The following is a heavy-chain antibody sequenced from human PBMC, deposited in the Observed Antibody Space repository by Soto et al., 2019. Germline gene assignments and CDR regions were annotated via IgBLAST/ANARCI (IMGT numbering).Heavy chain of an antibody. CDR2: IDWDDDK. CDR3: ARTSPGYSSGWNEGNYYYMDV. V-gene: IGHV2-70*11. CDR1: VFSLSTSGMC. J-gene: IGHJ6*03. D-gene: IGHD6-19*01. Sequence: SGPTLVNPTQTLTLTFTFSVFSLSTSGMCVSWIRQPPGKALEWLARIDWDDDKYYSTSLKTRLTISKDTPKNQVVLTMTNMDPVDTATYYCARTSPGYSSGWNEGNYYYMDVWGKGTTVTVSS.